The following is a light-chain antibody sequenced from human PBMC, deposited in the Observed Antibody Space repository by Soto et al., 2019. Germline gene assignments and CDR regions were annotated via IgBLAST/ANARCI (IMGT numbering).Light chain of an antibody. J-gene: IGLJ3*02. CDR1: ISNIGSKS. Sequence: QAVVTQPPSASGTPGQRVTISCSGSISNIGSKSVNWYQQLPRRAPKLLIFGNDQRPSGVPDRFSASKSGTSASLAISGLQSEDEADYYCAAWDVSLNGRVFGGGTKVTVL. CDR3: AAWDVSLNGRV. CDR2: GND. V-gene: IGLV1-44*01.